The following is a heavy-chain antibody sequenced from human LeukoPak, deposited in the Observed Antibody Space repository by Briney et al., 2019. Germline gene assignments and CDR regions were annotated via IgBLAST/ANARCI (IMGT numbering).Heavy chain of an antibody. CDR1: GFTFSSYS. CDR3: ARTSGGSGSYYN. V-gene: IGHV3-21*01. CDR2: ISGSSSYI. D-gene: IGHD3-10*01. Sequence: GGSLRLSCAASGFTFSSYSMNWVRQAPGKGLEWVSSISGSSSYIYYADSVKGRFTISRDNAKNSLYVQMNSLRAEDTAVYYCARTSGGSGSYYNWGQGTLVTVSS. J-gene: IGHJ4*02.